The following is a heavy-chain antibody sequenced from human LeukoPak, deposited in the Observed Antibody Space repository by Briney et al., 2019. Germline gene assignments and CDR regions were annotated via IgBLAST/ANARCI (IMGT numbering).Heavy chain of an antibody. CDR1: GFNFSKYW. V-gene: IGHV3-7*01. CDR2: IKEDGSDR. J-gene: IGHJ3*02. Sequence: GGSLRLSCAASGFNFSKYWMTWVRQVPGKGLEWVASIKEDGSDRYNVDSVKGRFTISRDNAKNSLSLQMSSLRAEDTAVYYCASTLTFDNWGLGILVTVSS. CDR3: ASTLTFDN.